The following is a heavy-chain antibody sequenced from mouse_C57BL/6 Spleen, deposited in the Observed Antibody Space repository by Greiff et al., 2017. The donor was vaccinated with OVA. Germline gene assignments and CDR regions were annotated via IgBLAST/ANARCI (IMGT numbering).Heavy chain of an antibody. CDR3: AREAIYYYGSSHWYFDV. CDR2: INPNNGGT. Sequence: EVQLQQSGPELVKPGASVKMSCKASGYTFTDYNMHWVKQSHGKSLEWIGYINPNNGGTSYNQKFKGKATLTVNKSASTAYMELRSLTSEDSAVYYCAREAIYYYGSSHWYFDVWGTGTTVTVSS. V-gene: IGHV1-22*01. CDR1: GYTFTDYN. D-gene: IGHD1-1*01. J-gene: IGHJ1*03.